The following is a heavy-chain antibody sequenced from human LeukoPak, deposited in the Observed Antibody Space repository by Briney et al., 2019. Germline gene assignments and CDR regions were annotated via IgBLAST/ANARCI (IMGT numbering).Heavy chain of an antibody. CDR2: ISGSGGST. Sequence: PGGSLRLSCAASGFNASSNHMSWVRQAPGKGLEWVSAISGSGGSTYYADSVKGRFTISRDNSKNTLYLQMNSLRAEDTAVYYCAKVERYYGSSGYLYWYFDLWGRGTLVTVSS. CDR3: AKVERYYGSSGYLYWYFDL. J-gene: IGHJ2*01. D-gene: IGHD3-22*01. V-gene: IGHV3-23*01. CDR1: GFNASSNH.